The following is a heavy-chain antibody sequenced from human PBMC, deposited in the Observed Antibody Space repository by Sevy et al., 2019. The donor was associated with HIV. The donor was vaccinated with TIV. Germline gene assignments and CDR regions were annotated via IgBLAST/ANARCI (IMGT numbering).Heavy chain of an antibody. CDR3: ARLGVGYCSSTSCYEGMYFDY. CDR1: GYSFTSYC. CDR2: IYHGDSDT. J-gene: IGHJ4*02. V-gene: IGHV5-51*01. D-gene: IGHD2-2*01. Sequence: GESLKISCKGSGYSFTSYCIGWVRQMPGKGLEWMGIIYHGDSDTRYSPSFQGQVTISADKSISTAYLQWSSLKASDTAMYYCARLGVGYCSSTSCYEGMYFDYWGQGTLVTVSS.